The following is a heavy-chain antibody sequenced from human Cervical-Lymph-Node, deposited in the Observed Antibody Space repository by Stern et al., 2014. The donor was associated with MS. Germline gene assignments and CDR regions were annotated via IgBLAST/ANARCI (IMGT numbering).Heavy chain of an antibody. Sequence: QVQMVQSGAEVKKPGASVKVSCKASGYTFTGYYMHWVRQAPGQGLEWMGRINPNSGCTNYAQKFQGRVTMTRDTSISTAYMELSRLRSDDTAVYYCAEGLYYGMDVWGQGTTVTVSS. V-gene: IGHV1-2*06. CDR1: GYTFTGYY. J-gene: IGHJ6*02. CDR2: INPNSGCT. CDR3: AEGLYYGMDV. D-gene: IGHD3-22*01.